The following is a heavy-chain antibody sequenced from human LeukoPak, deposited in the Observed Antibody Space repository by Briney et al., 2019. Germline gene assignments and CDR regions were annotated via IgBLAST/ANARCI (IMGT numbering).Heavy chain of an antibody. V-gene: IGHV3-7*01. J-gene: IGHJ4*02. CDR3: ARDLLDCGGPRCTDF. CDR2: IKQDGSEK. CDR1: GFTFSSYW. Sequence: GGSLRLSCAASGFTFSSYWMSWVRQAPGKGLEWVANIKQDGSEKYYVDSVKGRFTISRDNSKKILYLQMDSLRTEDTAVYYCARDLLDCGGPRCTDFGGQGTLVTVSS. D-gene: IGHD2-21*01.